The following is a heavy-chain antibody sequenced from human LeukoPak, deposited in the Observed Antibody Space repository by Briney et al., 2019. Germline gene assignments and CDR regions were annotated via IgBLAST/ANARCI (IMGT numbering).Heavy chain of an antibody. V-gene: IGHV1-8*02. J-gene: IGHJ4*02. CDR1: GYTFTGYY. CDR2: MNPNSGNT. D-gene: IGHD3-16*02. Sequence: ASVKASCKASGYTFTGYYMHWVRQATGQGLEWMGWMNPNSGNTGYAQKFQGRVTMTRNTSISTAYMELSSLRSEDTAVYYCARGAGYDYVWGSYRYDDYWGQGTLVTVSS. CDR3: ARGAGYDYVWGSYRYDDY.